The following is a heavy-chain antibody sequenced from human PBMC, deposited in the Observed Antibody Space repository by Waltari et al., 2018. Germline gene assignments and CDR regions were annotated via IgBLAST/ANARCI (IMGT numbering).Heavy chain of an antibody. CDR3: ARVSVYYGGAFDI. J-gene: IGHJ3*02. CDR2: INHSGST. D-gene: IGHD3-10*01. V-gene: IGHV4-34*01. Sequence: QVQLQQWGAGLLKPSETLSLTCAVYGGSFSGYYWSWVRQPPGKGLEWIGEINHSGSTNYNPSLKSRVTISVDTSKNQFSLKLSSVTAADTAVYYCARVSVYYGGAFDIWGQGTMVTVSS. CDR1: GGSFSGYY.